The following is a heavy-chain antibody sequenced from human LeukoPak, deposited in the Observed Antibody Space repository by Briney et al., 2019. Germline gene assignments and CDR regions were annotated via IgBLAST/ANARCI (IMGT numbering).Heavy chain of an antibody. CDR3: ARQVGHWLTH. Sequence: GESLKISCKGSGYSFNTYWIGWVRQMPGKGLECMGIIYPGDSEVRYSPSFQGQVTISADKSISTAYLQWSSLKASDSAMYYCARQVGHWLTHWGQGTRVTVSS. V-gene: IGHV5-51*01. J-gene: IGHJ4*02. D-gene: IGHD6-19*01. CDR2: IYPGDSEV. CDR1: GYSFNTYW.